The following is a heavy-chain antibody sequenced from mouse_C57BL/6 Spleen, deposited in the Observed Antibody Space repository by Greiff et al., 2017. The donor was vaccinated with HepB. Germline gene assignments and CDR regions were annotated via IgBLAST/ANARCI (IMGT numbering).Heavy chain of an antibody. CDR1: GFNIKDYY. CDR2: IDPEDGDT. J-gene: IGHJ3*01. V-gene: IGHV14-1*01. D-gene: IGHD2-4*01. CDR3: TTYDYDEECFAY. Sequence: EVQLVESGAELVRPGASVKLSCTASGFNIKDYYMHWVKQRPEQGLEWIGRIDPEDGDTEYAPKFQGKATLTAATSSNTAYLQLSSLTSEDTAVYCCTTYDYDEECFAYWGQGTLVTVSA.